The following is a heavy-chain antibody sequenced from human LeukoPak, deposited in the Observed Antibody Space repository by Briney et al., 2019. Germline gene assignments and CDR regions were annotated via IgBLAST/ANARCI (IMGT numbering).Heavy chain of an antibody. D-gene: IGHD3-22*01. V-gene: IGHV3-9*03. Sequence: PGGSLRLSCAASGFTFDDYAMHWVRQAPGKGLEWVSGISWNSGSIGYADSVKGRFTISRDNAKNSLYLQMNSLRAEDMALYYCAKDRGWVTMTYAFDIWGQGTMVTVPS. J-gene: IGHJ3*02. CDR1: GFTFDDYA. CDR2: ISWNSGSI. CDR3: AKDRGWVTMTYAFDI.